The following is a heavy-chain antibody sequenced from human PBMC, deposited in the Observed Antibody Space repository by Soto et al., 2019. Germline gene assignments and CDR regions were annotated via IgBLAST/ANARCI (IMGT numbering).Heavy chain of an antibody. CDR3: ARASSGYYFYAFDI. CDR2: IKQDGSEK. CDR1: GFTFSSYW. J-gene: IGHJ3*02. D-gene: IGHD3-22*01. Sequence: GGSLRLSCAASGFTFSSYWMSWVRQAPGKGLEWVANIKQDGSEKYYVDSVKGRFTISRDNAKNSLYLQMNSLRAEDTAVYYCARASSGYYFYAFDIWGQGTMVTVSS. V-gene: IGHV3-7*01.